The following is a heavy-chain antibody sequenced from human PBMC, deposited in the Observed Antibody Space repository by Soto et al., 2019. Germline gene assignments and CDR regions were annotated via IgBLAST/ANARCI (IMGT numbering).Heavy chain of an antibody. Sequence: EVQLVESGGGLVQPGRSLRLSCAASGFTFDDYAMHWVRQAPGKGMEWVSGISWNSGSIGYADSVKGRFTISRDNAKNSLYLQMNSLRAEDTALYYCAKDMTTTTTQNFDYWGPGTLVTVSS. J-gene: IGHJ4*02. CDR1: GFTFDDYA. V-gene: IGHV3-9*01. CDR2: ISWNSGSI. D-gene: IGHD1-26*01. CDR3: AKDMTTTTTQNFDY.